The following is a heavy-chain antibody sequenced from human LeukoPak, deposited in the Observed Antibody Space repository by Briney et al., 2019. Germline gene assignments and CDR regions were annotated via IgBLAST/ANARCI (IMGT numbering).Heavy chain of an antibody. CDR3: ARDGFESGEIGNSFYYYYYYYMDV. Sequence: PGGSLRLSCAASGFTFSSYSMNWVRQAPGKGLEWVSSISSSSSYIYYADSVKGRFTISRDNAKNSLYLQMNSLRAEDTAVYYCARDGFESGEIGNSFYYYYYYYMDVWGKGTTVTVSS. V-gene: IGHV3-21*01. CDR2: ISSSSSYI. J-gene: IGHJ6*03. D-gene: IGHD4-23*01. CDR1: GFTFSSYS.